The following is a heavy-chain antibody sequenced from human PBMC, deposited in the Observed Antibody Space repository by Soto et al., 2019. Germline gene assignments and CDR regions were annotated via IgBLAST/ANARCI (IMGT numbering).Heavy chain of an antibody. CDR3: TLGRWSAEVFDI. D-gene: IGHD2-2*01. J-gene: IGHJ3*02. Sequence: QVQLVQSGVEVKKPGSSVKVSCKAAGGSFSIYTVFWVRQAPGQGLEWMGGIIPMFDIANYAQNFQGRVTFNADKFTDTVYMEMLNLRSDDTAVYYCTLGRWSAEVFDIWGQGTLVTVSS. CDR2: IIPMFDIA. CDR1: GGSFSIYT. V-gene: IGHV1-69*02.